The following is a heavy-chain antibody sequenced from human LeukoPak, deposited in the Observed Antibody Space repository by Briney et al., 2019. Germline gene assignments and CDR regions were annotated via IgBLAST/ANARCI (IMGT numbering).Heavy chain of an antibody. CDR1: GYTFTGHY. J-gene: IGHJ3*02. Sequence: ASVKVSCKASGYTFTGHYMHWVRQAPGQGLEWMGWINPNSGGTNYAQKFQGRVTMTRDTSTSTAYMELSRLRSDDTAVYYCARSVGYSSSWKQNDAFDIWGQGTMVTVSS. D-gene: IGHD6-13*01. V-gene: IGHV1-2*02. CDR3: ARSVGYSSSWKQNDAFDI. CDR2: INPNSGGT.